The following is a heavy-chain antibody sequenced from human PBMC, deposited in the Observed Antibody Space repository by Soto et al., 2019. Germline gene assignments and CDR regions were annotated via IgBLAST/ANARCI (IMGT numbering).Heavy chain of an antibody. J-gene: IGHJ4*02. D-gene: IGHD1-26*01. CDR2: VKSKIDDETT. CDR1: GFIFSNAW. Sequence: EGRLVESGGGLVKPEASLRLSCAASGFIFSNAWMNWVRQAPGKGLEWVGRVKSKIDDETTDYAAPVKGRFTITRDDSNSVVYKQKKRLKIEDTGVYFCATAKGLGVGAFDYWGPGTPVTVSS. V-gene: IGHV3-15*07. CDR3: ATAKGLGVGAFDY.